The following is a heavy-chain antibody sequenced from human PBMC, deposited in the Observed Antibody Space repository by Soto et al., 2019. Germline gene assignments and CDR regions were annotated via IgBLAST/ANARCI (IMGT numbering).Heavy chain of an antibody. CDR2: IYYIGNA. CDR1: GVTMSYGGYS. V-gene: IGHV4-61*08. J-gene: IGHJ4*02. CDR3: AREGTDYDVWTGSYRSGHHFDY. D-gene: IGHD3-3*01. Sequence: SETLSLTCSVSGVTMSYGGYSWSWIRQPPGKGLEWIGYIYYIGNANYNPSLKSRVTISVDTSKDQFSLELSSVTAADTAMYYCAREGTDYDVWTGSYRSGHHFDYWGQGMLVTVSS.